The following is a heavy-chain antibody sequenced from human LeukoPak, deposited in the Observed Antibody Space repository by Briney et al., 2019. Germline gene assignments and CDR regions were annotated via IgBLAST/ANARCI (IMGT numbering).Heavy chain of an antibody. CDR2: ISAYNGNT. D-gene: IGHD6-19*01. CDR3: AGISLLGQWLVLDY. J-gene: IGHJ4*02. Sequence: ASVKVSCKASGYTFTSYGISWVRQAPGQGLEWMGWISAYNGNTNYAQKLQGRVTMTTDTSTSTAYMELRSLRSDDTAVYYCAGISLLGQWLVLDYWGQGTLVTVSS. V-gene: IGHV1-18*01. CDR1: GYTFTSYG.